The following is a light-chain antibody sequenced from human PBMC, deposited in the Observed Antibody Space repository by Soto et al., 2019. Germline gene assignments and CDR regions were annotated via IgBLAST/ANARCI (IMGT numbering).Light chain of an antibody. CDR3: QQYNSWPLT. CDR1: QSVSNN. J-gene: IGKJ4*01. Sequence: EIVMTQSPATLSVSPGERAALSCRASQSVSNNLAWYQQKPGQAPRLLIYAASSRATGIPDRFSGSGSGTDFTLTISSLQSEDFAVYYCQQYNSWPLTFGGGTKVDIK. V-gene: IGKV3D-15*01. CDR2: AAS.